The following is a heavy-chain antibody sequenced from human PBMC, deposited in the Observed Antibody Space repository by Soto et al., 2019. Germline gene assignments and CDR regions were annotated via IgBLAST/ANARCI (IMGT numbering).Heavy chain of an antibody. J-gene: IGHJ4*02. D-gene: IGHD2-2*01. CDR3: AQDRGCSGSTCYQAY. CDR1: VFTCSDYG. Sequence: GSLRLACAASVFTCSDYGLSWVRQAPGKGLEWVSSISGSRGSTTYYAGSVKGRFTISRDNSKNTLYLQMNSLRVEDTAVYYCAQDRGCSGSTCYQAYWGPGTLVTVSS. CDR2: ISGSRGSTT. V-gene: IGHV3-23*01.